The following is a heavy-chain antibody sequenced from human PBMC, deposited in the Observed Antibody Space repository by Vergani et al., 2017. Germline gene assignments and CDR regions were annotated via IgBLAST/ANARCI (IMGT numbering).Heavy chain of an antibody. CDR3: ARDGCSSTSCTEFDY. V-gene: IGHV1-2*02. J-gene: IGHJ4*02. Sequence: QVQLVQSGAEVKKPGASVKVSCKASGYTFTGYYMHWVRQAPGQGLEWMGWINPNSGGTNYAQKFQGRVTMTRDTSLITAYMELSRLRSDDTAVYYCARDGCSSTSCTEFDYWGQGTLVTVSS. CDR1: GYTFTGYY. CDR2: INPNSGGT. D-gene: IGHD2-2*01.